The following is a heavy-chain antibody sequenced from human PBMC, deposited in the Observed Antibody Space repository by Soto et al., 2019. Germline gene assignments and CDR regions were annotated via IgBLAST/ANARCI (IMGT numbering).Heavy chain of an antibody. J-gene: IGHJ3*02. CDR3: AKGGYCRSTSCLRAFDI. V-gene: IGHV3-23*01. D-gene: IGHD2-2*01. CDR2: ISGSGGST. CDR1: GFTFGNYA. Sequence: EVQLLESGGGLVQPGGSLRLSCAASGFTFGNYAMSWVRQAPGKGLEWVSAISGSGGSTYYADSVKGRFTISRDNSKNTLYLQMNSLRAEDTAVYYCAKGGYCRSTSCLRAFDIWGQGTMVTVSS.